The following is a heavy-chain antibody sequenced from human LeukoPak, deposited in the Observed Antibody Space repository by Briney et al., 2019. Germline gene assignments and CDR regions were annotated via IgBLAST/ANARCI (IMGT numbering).Heavy chain of an antibody. D-gene: IGHD1-20*01. J-gene: IGHJ4*02. CDR2: IDPSGTTL. CDR3: ARAAYNWN. CDR1: GFTIRDYV. Sequence: GESLRLPCAASGFTIRDYVMSWVRQAPGKGLEWVSYIDPSGTTLYYADSDKGRFTVSRDNGKNSLSLQFRSLRAEDTAVYYCARAAYNWNWGQGTLVTVSS. V-gene: IGHV3-11*01.